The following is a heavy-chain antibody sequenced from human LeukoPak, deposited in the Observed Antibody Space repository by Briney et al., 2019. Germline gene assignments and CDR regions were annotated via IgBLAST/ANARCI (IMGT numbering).Heavy chain of an antibody. Sequence: ASVKVSCKASGYTFTGYFMHWVRQAPGQGLEWMGWINPNSGGTNNAQKFQGRVTMTRDTSISTAYMELSRLTSDDTAVYYCARDILTDDAFDIWGQGTMVTVSS. CDR1: GYTFTGYF. CDR3: ARDILTDDAFDI. V-gene: IGHV1-2*02. J-gene: IGHJ3*02. D-gene: IGHD7-27*01. CDR2: INPNSGGT.